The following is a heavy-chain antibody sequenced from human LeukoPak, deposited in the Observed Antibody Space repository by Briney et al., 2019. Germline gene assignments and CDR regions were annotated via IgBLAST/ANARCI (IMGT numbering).Heavy chain of an antibody. CDR3: TRVVSDSSGYPFDY. J-gene: IGHJ4*02. CDR2: IRSKANNYAT. D-gene: IGHD3-22*01. Sequence: GGSLRLSCAASGFPFSGSAMHWVRQASGKGLEWVGRIRSKANNYATAYAASVKGRFTISRDDSKNTAYLQMNSLKTEDTAVYYCTRVVSDSSGYPFDYWGQGTLVTVFS. CDR1: GFPFSGSA. V-gene: IGHV3-73*01.